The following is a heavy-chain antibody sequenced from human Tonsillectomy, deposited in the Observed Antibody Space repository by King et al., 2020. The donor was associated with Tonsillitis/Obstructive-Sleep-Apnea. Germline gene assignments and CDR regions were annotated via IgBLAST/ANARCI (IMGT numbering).Heavy chain of an antibody. J-gene: IGHJ3*02. D-gene: IGHD3-10*01. V-gene: IGHV1-3*01. CDR1: GYTFTSYA. CDR3: ARDRGVMTFDI. CDR2: INAGNGNT. Sequence: QLVQSGAEVKKPGASVKVSCQASGYTFTSYAMHWVRQAPGQRLEWMGWINAGNGNTKYSQKFQGRVTIIRDTSASTAYMELSSLRSEDTAVYYCARDRGVMTFDIWGQGTMVTVSS.